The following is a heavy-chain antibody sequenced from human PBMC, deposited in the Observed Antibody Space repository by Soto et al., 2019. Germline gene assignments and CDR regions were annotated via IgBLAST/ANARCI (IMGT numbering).Heavy chain of an antibody. CDR3: ASTVPQYSSSSGRNDY. CDR1: GGSFSGYY. CDR2: INHSGST. D-gene: IGHD6-6*01. J-gene: IGHJ4*02. Sequence: PSETLSLTCAVYGGSFSGYYWSWIRQPPGKGLEWIGEINHSGSTNYNPSLKSRVTISVDTSKNQFSLKLSSVTAADTAVYYCASTVPQYSSSSGRNDYWGQGTLVTVSS. V-gene: IGHV4-34*01.